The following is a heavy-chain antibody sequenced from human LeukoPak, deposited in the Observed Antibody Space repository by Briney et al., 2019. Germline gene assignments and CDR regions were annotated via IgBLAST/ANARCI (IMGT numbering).Heavy chain of an antibody. CDR3: ARLIVVVVAASSYFDS. D-gene: IGHD2-15*01. V-gene: IGHV3-49*03. J-gene: IGHJ4*02. Sequence: GGSLRLSCSASGFTFGEDAMSWFRQAPGKGLEWLGFIRTKTNGATAEYAASVKGRFSISRDDSKSIAYLQMNSLKTEDTAVYYCARLIVVVVAASSYFDSWGQGTRVTVSS. CDR1: GFTFGEDA. CDR2: IRTKTNGATA.